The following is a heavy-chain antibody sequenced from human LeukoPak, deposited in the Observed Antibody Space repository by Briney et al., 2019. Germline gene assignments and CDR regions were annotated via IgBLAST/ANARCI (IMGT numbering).Heavy chain of an antibody. J-gene: IGHJ2*01. CDR3: ARRPYYGDYGYFDL. D-gene: IGHD4-17*01. Sequence: SETLSLTCTVSGGSISSSSYYWGWIRPPPGKGLGWIGSIYYSGSTYYNPSLKSRVTISVDTSTNQFSLKLSSVTAADTAVYYCARRPYYGDYGYFDLWGRGTLVTVSS. CDR1: GGSISSSSYY. V-gene: IGHV4-39*01. CDR2: IYYSGST.